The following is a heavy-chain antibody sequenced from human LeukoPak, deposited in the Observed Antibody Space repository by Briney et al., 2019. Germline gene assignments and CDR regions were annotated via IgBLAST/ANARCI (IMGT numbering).Heavy chain of an antibody. V-gene: IGHV3-23*01. Sequence: GGSLRLSCAASGFTFSSYAMSWVRQAPGKGLEWVSAISGSGGSTYYADSVKGRFTISRDNSKNTLYLQMNSLRAEDTAVYYCARDAAAAGPPIYYYYGMDVWGQGTTVTVSS. CDR3: ARDAAAAGPPIYYYYGMDV. J-gene: IGHJ6*02. CDR1: GFTFSSYA. CDR2: ISGSGGST. D-gene: IGHD6-13*01.